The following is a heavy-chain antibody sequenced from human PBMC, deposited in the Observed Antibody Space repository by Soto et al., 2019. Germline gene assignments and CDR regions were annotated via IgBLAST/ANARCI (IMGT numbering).Heavy chain of an antibody. CDR1: GFTFSSYA. CDR3: ATTHTRPNLFEP. V-gene: IGHV3-23*01. CDR2: ISGGST. Sequence: EVQLLESGGGLVQPGGSLRLSCAASGFTFSSYAMSWVRQAPGKGLEWVSAISGGSTYYADSVKGRFPISRDNSKNTLXXXXXXXXXXXXXXXXXATTHTRPNLFEPWAQGTLVTVSS. D-gene: IGHD1-1*01. J-gene: IGHJ5*02.